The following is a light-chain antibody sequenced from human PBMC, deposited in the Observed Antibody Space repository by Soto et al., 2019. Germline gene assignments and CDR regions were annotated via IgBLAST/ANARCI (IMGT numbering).Light chain of an antibody. CDR1: SSNIGSNT. Sequence: QSVLTQPPSASGTPGQRVTISCSGSSSNIGSNTVNWYQQLPGTAPKLLIYSNNQRPSGVPDRFSGSKSGTSASLAISGLQSEDEADYYCAAWDESLNARYVFRTGTKVTVL. V-gene: IGLV1-44*01. CDR2: SNN. J-gene: IGLJ1*01. CDR3: AAWDESLNARYV.